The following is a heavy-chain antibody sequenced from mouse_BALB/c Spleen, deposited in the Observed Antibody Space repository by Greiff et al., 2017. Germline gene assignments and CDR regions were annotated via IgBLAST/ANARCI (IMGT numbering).Heavy chain of an antibody. D-gene: IGHD2-2*01. CDR1: GFTFSSFG. CDR3: ARGGYDWYFDV. J-gene: IGHJ1*01. Sequence: DVMLVESGGGLVQPGGSRKLSCAASGFTFSSFGMHWVRQAPEKGLEWVAYISSGSSTIYYADTVKGRFTISRDNPKNTLFLQMTSLRSEDTAMYYCARGGYDWYFDVWGAGTTVTVSS. V-gene: IGHV5-17*02. CDR2: ISSGSSTI.